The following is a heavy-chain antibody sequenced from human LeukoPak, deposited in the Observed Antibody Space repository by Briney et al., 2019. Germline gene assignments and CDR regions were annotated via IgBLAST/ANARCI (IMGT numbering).Heavy chain of an antibody. V-gene: IGHV3-21*01. Sequence: PGGSLRLSCAASGFPFSSYNMNWVRQAPGKGLEWVSAITGRGRSTYYADSVKGRFTISRDSAKNSVYLQMNSLRAEDTAIYYCARDGDGYNQYYFDYWGQGTLVTASS. J-gene: IGHJ4*02. CDR2: ITGRGRST. CDR1: GFPFSSYN. CDR3: ARDGDGYNQYYFDY. D-gene: IGHD5-24*01.